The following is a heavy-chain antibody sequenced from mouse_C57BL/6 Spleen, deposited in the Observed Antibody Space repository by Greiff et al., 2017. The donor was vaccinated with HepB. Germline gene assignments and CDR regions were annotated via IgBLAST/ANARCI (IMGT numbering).Heavy chain of an antibody. Sequence: EVQLQQSGPELVKPGASVKISCKASGYSFTGYYMNWVKQSPEKSLEWIGEINPSTGGTTYNQKFKAKATLTVDKSSSTAYMQLKSLTSEDSAVYYGARSDSSGFAYWGQGTLVTVSA. CDR2: INPSTGGT. J-gene: IGHJ3*01. D-gene: IGHD3-2*02. CDR1: GYSFTGYY. CDR3: ARSDSSGFAY. V-gene: IGHV1-42*01.